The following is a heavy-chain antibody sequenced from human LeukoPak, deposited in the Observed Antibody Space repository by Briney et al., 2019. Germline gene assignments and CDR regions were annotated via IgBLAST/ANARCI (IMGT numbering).Heavy chain of an antibody. CDR2: ISSTTNYI. Sequence: GGSLRLSCAASGFTFSSYSMNWVRQAPGKGLEWVSSISSTTNYIYYTDSVKGRFTISRDNAKNSLYLQMNSLRAEDTAVYYCARVRLIAAAYYFDYWGQGTLVTVPS. CDR3: ARVRLIAAAYYFDY. V-gene: IGHV3-21*01. D-gene: IGHD6-13*01. J-gene: IGHJ4*02. CDR1: GFTFSSYS.